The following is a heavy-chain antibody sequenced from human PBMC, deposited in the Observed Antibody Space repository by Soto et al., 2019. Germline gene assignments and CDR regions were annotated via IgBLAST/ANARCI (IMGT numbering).Heavy chain of an antibody. Sequence: SETLSLTCAVYGGSFSGYYWSWIRQPPGKGLEWIGEINHSGSTNYNPSLKSRVTISVDTSKNQFSLKLSSVTAADTAVYYCARGRLVAGQTGYFAYWGQGTLVTVSS. J-gene: IGHJ4*02. D-gene: IGHD6-19*01. V-gene: IGHV4-34*01. CDR2: INHSGST. CDR3: ARGRLVAGQTGYFAY. CDR1: GGSFSGYY.